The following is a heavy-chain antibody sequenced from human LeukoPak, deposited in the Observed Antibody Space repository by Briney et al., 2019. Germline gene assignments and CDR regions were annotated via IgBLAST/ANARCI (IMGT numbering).Heavy chain of an antibody. Sequence: GGSLRLSCAASGFTFSSYAMSWVRQAPGKGLEWVSAISGSGGSTYYADSVKGRFTISRDNSKNTLYLQMNSLRAEDTAVYYCAKDPVVVVPAALDAFDIWGQGTMVTVSS. CDR3: AKDPVVVVPAALDAFDI. CDR1: GFTFSSYA. J-gene: IGHJ3*02. V-gene: IGHV3-23*01. D-gene: IGHD2-2*01. CDR2: ISGSGGST.